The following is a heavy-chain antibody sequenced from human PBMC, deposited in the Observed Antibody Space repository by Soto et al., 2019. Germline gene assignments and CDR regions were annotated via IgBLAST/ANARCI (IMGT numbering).Heavy chain of an antibody. CDR1: GGSFSGYY. CDR2: INHSGST. D-gene: IGHD3-10*01. V-gene: IGHV4-34*01. Sequence: KTSETLSLTCAVYGGSFSGYYWSWIRQPPGKGLEWIGEINHSGSTNYNPSLKSRVTISVDTSKNQFSLKLSSVTAAETAVYYCARQWGVQLWLQNYYGSGSYPSYFDYWGQGTLVTVSS. J-gene: IGHJ4*02. CDR3: ARQWGVQLWLQNYYGSGSYPSYFDY.